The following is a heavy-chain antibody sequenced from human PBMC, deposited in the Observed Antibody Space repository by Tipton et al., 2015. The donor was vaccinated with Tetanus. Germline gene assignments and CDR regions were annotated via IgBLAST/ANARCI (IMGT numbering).Heavy chain of an antibody. CDR3: AKEGPTLYSSRGFDY. Sequence: SLRLSCEVSGFTFANYRMNWVRQAPGKGLEWLSSISSASSYISYAASVKGRFTISRDNSKKTVYLQMNSLRVEDTAVYYCAKEGPTLYSSRGFDYWGQGTLVTVSS. D-gene: IGHD6-13*01. CDR1: GFTFANYR. J-gene: IGHJ4*02. CDR2: ISSASSYI. V-gene: IGHV3-21*04.